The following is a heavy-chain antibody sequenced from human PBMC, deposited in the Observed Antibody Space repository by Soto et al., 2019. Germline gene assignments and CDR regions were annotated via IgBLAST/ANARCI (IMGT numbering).Heavy chain of an antibody. Sequence: SETLSLTCTVAGGSISSYCCSWIRQPPGKGLEWIGYIYYSGSTNYNPSLKSRVTISVDTSKNQFSLKLSSVTAADTAVYYCARARVDYFDYWGQGTLVTVSS. CDR3: ARARVDYFDY. CDR2: IYYSGST. D-gene: IGHD2-15*01. CDR1: GGSISSYC. V-gene: IGHV4-59*01. J-gene: IGHJ4*02.